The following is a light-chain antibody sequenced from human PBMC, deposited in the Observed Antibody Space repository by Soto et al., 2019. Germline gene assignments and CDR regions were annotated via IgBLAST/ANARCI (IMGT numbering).Light chain of an antibody. CDR2: DAS. Sequence: EIVMTQSPATLSVSPGERATLSCRASQSVSSYLAWYQQKPGQAPRLLIYDASTRATGIPARFSGSGSGTEFTLTISSLQSEYFAVYYCQHYNDWPPKQYTFGQGTKLEIK. V-gene: IGKV3-15*01. CDR1: QSVSSY. J-gene: IGKJ2*01. CDR3: QHYNDWPPKQYT.